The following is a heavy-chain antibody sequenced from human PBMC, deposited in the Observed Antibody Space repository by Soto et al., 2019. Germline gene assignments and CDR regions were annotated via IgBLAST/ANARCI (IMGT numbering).Heavy chain of an antibody. Sequence: EVQLLESGGGLVQPGGSLRLSCAASGFSFSSYSMSWVRQAPGKGLEWVSAISGSGGSTYYADSVKGRFTLSRDNSKNPLYLQMNSLRAEDTAIYYCAKDIIAAPHYYYYYGMDVWGQGTTVTVSS. CDR1: GFSFSSYS. CDR2: ISGSGGST. V-gene: IGHV3-23*01. D-gene: IGHD6-13*01. J-gene: IGHJ6*02. CDR3: AKDIIAAPHYYYYYGMDV.